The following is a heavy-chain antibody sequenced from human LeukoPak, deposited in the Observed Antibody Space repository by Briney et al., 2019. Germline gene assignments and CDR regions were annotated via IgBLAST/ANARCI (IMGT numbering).Heavy chain of an antibody. Sequence: GGSLRLSCAASGFTFSSSGMSWVRQAPGKGLEWVSAISGSGGRTYYADSVKGRFTISRDNSKNTLYLQMNSLRDEDTAVYYCAKGGTPDYWGQGTLVTVSS. CDR2: ISGSGGRT. CDR3: AKGGTPDY. CDR1: GFTFSSSG. J-gene: IGHJ4*02. V-gene: IGHV3-23*01.